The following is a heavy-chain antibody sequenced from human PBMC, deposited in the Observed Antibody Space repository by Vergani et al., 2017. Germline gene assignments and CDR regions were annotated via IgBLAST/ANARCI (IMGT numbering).Heavy chain of an antibody. CDR1: GFTFSSYW. J-gene: IGHJ3*02. CDR3: ARGPRYCSSTSCYEDAFDI. Sequence: EVQLVESGGGLVQPGGSLRLSCAASGFTFSSYWMHWVRHAPGKGLVWVSRINSDGSSTSYADSVKGRFTISRDNAKNTLYLQMNSLRAEDTAVYYCARGPRYCSSTSCYEDAFDIWGQGTMVTVSS. CDR2: INSDGSST. D-gene: IGHD2-2*01. V-gene: IGHV3-74*01.